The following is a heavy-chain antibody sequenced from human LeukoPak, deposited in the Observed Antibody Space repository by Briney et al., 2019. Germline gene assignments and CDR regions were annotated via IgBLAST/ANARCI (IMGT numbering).Heavy chain of an antibody. CDR3: AKDRYSYAFEYSDS. D-gene: IGHD5-18*01. V-gene: IGHV3-30*18. Sequence: GGSLRLSCAASGVTVSSYGIHWVRQAPGKGLEWVAVISYDGSNKYYADSVKGRFTISRDNSKNTLSLQVSSLRTEDTAVYYCAKDRYSYAFEYSDSWGQGTLVTVSS. CDR2: ISYDGSNK. CDR1: GVTVSSYG. J-gene: IGHJ4*02.